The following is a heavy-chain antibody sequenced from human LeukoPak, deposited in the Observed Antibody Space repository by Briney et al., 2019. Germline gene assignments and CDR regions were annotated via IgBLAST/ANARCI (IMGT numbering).Heavy chain of an antibody. D-gene: IGHD1-7*01. J-gene: IGHJ4*02. Sequence: GGSLRLSCAASGFTFSSSAMSWVRQAPGKGLYWVSAISGSGTGTYYADSVKGRFTISRDNTKNTLYLQMNSLRAEDTAVYYCAKEGGTGTRFDYWGQGTLVTVSS. CDR3: AKEGGTGTRFDY. CDR1: GFTFSSSA. V-gene: IGHV3-23*01. CDR2: ISGSGTGT.